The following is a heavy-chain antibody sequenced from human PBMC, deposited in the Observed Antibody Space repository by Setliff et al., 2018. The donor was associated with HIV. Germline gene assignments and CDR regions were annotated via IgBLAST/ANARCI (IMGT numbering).Heavy chain of an antibody. CDR2: ISAYNGDT. V-gene: IGHV1-18*01. CDR3: ARDVEHMMDV. J-gene: IGHJ6*02. CDR1: GFTFNHYG. Sequence: ASVKVSCKTSGFTFNHYGITWVRQAPGQGLEWMGWISAYNGDTKYSQTFQGRVTMTTDTSTATAFMELRSLRFDDTAVYYCARDVEHMMDVWGQGTTVTVSS.